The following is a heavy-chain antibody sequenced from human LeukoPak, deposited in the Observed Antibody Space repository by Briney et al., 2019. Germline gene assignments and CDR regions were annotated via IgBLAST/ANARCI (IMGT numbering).Heavy chain of an antibody. D-gene: IGHD2-2*02. CDR3: ARVAAEVVGVPGAIGFGWLRRDYYYMDV. Sequence: PGRSLRLSCAASGFDFYTYGMHWVRQAPGKGLEWVAVISYDGNKKYYVDSVKGRFTISRDNSKNMVYLQMSSLRSEDTAVYYCARVAAEVVGVPGAIGFGWLRRDYYYMDVWGKGTTVTVSS. V-gene: IGHV3-30*03. J-gene: IGHJ6*03. CDR1: GFDFYTYG. CDR2: ISYDGNKK.